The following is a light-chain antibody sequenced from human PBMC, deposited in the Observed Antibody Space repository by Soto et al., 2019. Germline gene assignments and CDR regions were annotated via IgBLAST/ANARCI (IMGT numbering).Light chain of an antibody. V-gene: IGKV3-15*01. CDR3: QQYNNWPPYT. CDR1: QRGSRN. Sequence: EIVMTQSPATLSFAPRERATLPCRARQRGSRNLAWYQQKPGQAPRPLIYGASTRATGIPARFSGSGSGTEFTLTISSLQSEDFAVYYCQQYNNWPPYTFGQGTKLEIK. CDR2: GAS. J-gene: IGKJ2*01.